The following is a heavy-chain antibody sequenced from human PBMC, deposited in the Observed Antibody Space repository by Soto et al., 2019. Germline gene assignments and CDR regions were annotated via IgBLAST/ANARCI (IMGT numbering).Heavy chain of an antibody. Sequence: EVPLLESGGGLVQPGGSLRLSCAASGFTFSNDAMTWVRQAPGKGLEWVSALSGSGGNTYYAGSVKGRFTISRDNSKNTLYLQMNSLRAEDTAVYYCAKFRKPTTDRGHIDYWGRGTLVTVSS. J-gene: IGHJ4*02. V-gene: IGHV3-23*01. D-gene: IGHD1-1*01. CDR2: LSGSGGNT. CDR1: GFTFSNDA. CDR3: AKFRKPTTDRGHIDY.